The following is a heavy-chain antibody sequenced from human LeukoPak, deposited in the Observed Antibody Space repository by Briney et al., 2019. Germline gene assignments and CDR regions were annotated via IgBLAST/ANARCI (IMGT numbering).Heavy chain of an antibody. CDR3: ARERAYYGSGTSYGMDV. CDR2: IYSGGST. D-gene: IGHD3-10*01. Sequence: GGSLRLSCAASGFTVSSNYMSWVRQAPGKGPEWVSVIYSGGSTYYADSVKGRFTISRDNSKNTLYLQMNSLRAEDTAVYYCARERAYYGSGTSYGMDVWGKGTTVTVSS. J-gene: IGHJ6*04. V-gene: IGHV3-53*01. CDR1: GFTVSSNY.